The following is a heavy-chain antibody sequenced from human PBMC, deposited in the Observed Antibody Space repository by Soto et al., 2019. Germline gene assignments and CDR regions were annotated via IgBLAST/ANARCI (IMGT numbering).Heavy chain of an antibody. V-gene: IGHV4-39*01. D-gene: IGHD6-13*01. Sequence: PSETLSLTCTVSGGSISSSSYYWGWIRQPPGKGLEWIGSIYYSGSTYYNPSLKSRVTISVDTSKNQFSLKLSSVTAADTAVYYCASESIAADGTVLFDYWGQGTLVTVSS. CDR2: IYYSGST. J-gene: IGHJ4*02. CDR1: GGSISSSSYY. CDR3: ASESIAADGTVLFDY.